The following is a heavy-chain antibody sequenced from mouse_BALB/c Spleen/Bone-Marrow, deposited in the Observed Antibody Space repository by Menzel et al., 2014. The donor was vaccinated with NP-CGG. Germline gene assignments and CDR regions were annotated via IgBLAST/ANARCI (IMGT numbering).Heavy chain of an antibody. Sequence: QVQLQQPGPGLVAPSQSLSITCTVSGFSLTSYGVHWVRQPPGKGLEWLGVMWAGGSTNYNSALMSRLSISKDNSKSQVFLKMNSLQTDDTAMYYCARSTMRIWAMDYWGRGTSVTVSS. CDR1: GFSLTSYG. J-gene: IGHJ4*01. V-gene: IGHV2-9*02. D-gene: IGHD2-4*01. CDR3: ARSTMRIWAMDY. CDR2: MWAGGST.